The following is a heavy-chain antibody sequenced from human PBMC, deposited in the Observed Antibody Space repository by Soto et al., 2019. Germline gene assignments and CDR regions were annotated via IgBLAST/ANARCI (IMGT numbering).Heavy chain of an antibody. CDR3: TRDISRTIFDL. J-gene: IGHJ4*02. D-gene: IGHD3-9*01. CDR1: GFLFRSYS. V-gene: IGHV3-21*06. CDR2: ITSSSAYI. Sequence: PEGSLRLSCAASGFLFRSYSMAWGRQAPGKGLEWLSYITSSSAYIYYADSVRGRFTISRDNAQNSVYLHVNNLRAEDTAVYYCTRDISRTIFDLWGQGPRVTVST.